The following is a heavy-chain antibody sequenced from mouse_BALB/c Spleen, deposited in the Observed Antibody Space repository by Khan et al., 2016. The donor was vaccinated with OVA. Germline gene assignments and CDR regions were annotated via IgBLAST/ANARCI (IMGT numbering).Heavy chain of an antibody. Sequence: VQRVESGPGLVAPSQSLSITCTVSGFSLTSYDISWIRQPPGKGLEWLGVIWTGGGTNYNSAFMSRLSISKDNSKSQVFLKMNSLPTDDTAIYYCVRDYRYDDYFDYWGQGTTLTVSS. V-gene: IGHV2-9-2*01. CDR3: VRDYRYDDYFDY. CDR1: GFSLTSYD. J-gene: IGHJ2*01. D-gene: IGHD2-14*01. CDR2: IWTGGGT.